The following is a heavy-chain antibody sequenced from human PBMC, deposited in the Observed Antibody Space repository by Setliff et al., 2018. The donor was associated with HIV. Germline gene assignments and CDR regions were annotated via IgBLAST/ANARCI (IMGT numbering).Heavy chain of an antibody. CDR1: GFTFSSYW. Sequence: GGSLRLSCAASGFTFSSYWMHWVRQDPGKGLVWVSHISNDGTRTNYADFVKGRFSISRDNAKNTLYLQMNNLRAEDTAVYYCVTSPNIVSRWGQGTLVTVSS. J-gene: IGHJ4*02. CDR2: ISNDGTRT. D-gene: IGHD5-12*01. CDR3: VTSPNIVSR. V-gene: IGHV3-74*01.